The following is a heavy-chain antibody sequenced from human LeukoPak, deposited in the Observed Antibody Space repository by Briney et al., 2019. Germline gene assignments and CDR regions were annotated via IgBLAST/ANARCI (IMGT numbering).Heavy chain of an antibody. V-gene: IGHV4-34*01. J-gene: IGHJ3*02. CDR1: GGSFSGYY. D-gene: IGHD5-18*01. Sequence: PSETLPLTCAVYGGSFSGYYWSWIRQPPGKGLEWIGEINHSGSTNYNPSLKSRVTISVDTSKNQFSLKLSSVTAADTAVYYCARSRRGYNYAFDIWGQGTMVTVSS. CDR2: INHSGST. CDR3: ARSRRGYNYAFDI.